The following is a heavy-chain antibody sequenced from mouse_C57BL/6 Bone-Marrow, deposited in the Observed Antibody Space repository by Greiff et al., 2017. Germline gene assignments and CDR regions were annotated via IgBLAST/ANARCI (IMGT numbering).Heavy chain of an antibody. D-gene: IGHD2-3*01. CDR1: GYTFTSYW. CDR3: AMDGYPEGFFAY. V-gene: IGHV1-69*01. CDR2: IDPSDSYT. Sequence: QVQLQQPGAELVMPGASVKLSCKASGYTFTSYWMHWVKQRPGQGLEWIGEIDPSDSYTNYNQKFKGKSTLTVDKSSRTAYMQLSSLTSEDAAVYCGAMDGYPEGFFAYWGQGTLVTVSA. J-gene: IGHJ3*01.